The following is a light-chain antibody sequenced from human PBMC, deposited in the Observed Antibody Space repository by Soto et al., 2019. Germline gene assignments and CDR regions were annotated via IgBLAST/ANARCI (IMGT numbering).Light chain of an antibody. CDR1: SSNIGSNS. CDR3: AAWDDSLNGAV. V-gene: IGLV1-44*01. Sequence: QSVLTQPPSASGTPGQRVAISCSGSSSNIGSNSVNWFQQLPGTAPKLFIYSNNQRPSGVPDRISGSKSGTSASLAISGLQSEDEADYYCAAWDDSLNGAVFGGGTQLTVL. CDR2: SNN. J-gene: IGLJ7*01.